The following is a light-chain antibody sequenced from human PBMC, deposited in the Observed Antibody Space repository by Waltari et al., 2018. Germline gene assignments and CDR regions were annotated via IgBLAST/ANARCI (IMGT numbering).Light chain of an antibody. CDR3: CSFAGYGIYV. J-gene: IGLJ1*01. V-gene: IGLV2-23*02. CDR2: EIS. Sequence: QSALTQPASVSGSPGQSITISCPAVNSNVDILHLVSWYQHHPGRNPRLLSYEISQRPSGISNRFSGSKSGNTASLTISGLQPEDEADYFCCSFAGYGIYVFGSGTQVSVL. CDR1: NSNVDILHL.